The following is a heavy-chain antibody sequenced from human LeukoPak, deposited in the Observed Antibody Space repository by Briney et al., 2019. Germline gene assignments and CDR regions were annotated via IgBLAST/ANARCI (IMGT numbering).Heavy chain of an antibody. D-gene: IGHD3-10*01. CDR3: ASLWFGPLDAFDI. V-gene: IGHV1-69*06. CDR1: GGTFSSYA. J-gene: IGHJ3*02. CDR2: IIPIFGTA. Sequence: SVKVSCKASGGTFSSYAISWVRQAPGQGLEWMGGIIPIFGTANYAQKFQGRVTITADKSTSTAYMELSSLRSDDTAVYYCASLWFGPLDAFDIWGQGTMVTVSS.